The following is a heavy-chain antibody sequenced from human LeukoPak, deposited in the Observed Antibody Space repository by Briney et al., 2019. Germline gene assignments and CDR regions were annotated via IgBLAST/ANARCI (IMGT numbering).Heavy chain of an antibody. CDR2: IYYSGST. Sequence: SETLSLTCTVSGGSISSYYWSWIRQPPGKGLEWIGYIYYSGSTNYNPSLRSRVTISVDTSKNQFSLKLSSVTAADTAVYYCARTIREYYYGSGYDYWGQGTLVTVYS. D-gene: IGHD3-10*01. CDR1: GGSISSYY. V-gene: IGHV4-59*01. J-gene: IGHJ4*02. CDR3: ARTIREYYYGSGYDY.